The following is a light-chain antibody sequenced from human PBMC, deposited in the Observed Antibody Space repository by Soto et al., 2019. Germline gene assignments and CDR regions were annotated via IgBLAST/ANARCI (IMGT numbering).Light chain of an antibody. Sequence: EIVLTQSPATLSLSPGERATLSCRASQSVGSYLAWYQQKPGQAPRLLIYDASNRATGIPARFSGSGSGTDFTLTISSLEPEDFAVYYCQQRSNWPFFGGGTKV. CDR3: QQRSNWPF. J-gene: IGKJ4*01. CDR1: QSVGSY. CDR2: DAS. V-gene: IGKV3-11*01.